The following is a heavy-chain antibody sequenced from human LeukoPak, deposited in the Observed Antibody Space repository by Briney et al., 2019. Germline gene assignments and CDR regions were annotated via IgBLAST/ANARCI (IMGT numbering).Heavy chain of an antibody. Sequence: GGSLRLSCAASGFTFSSYGMHWVRQAPGKGLEWVAFIRYDGSNEYYADSVKGRFTISRDNSKNTLYLQMNSLRAEDTAVYYCAKDERYSYGLGGYWGQGTLVTVSS. D-gene: IGHD5-18*01. CDR1: GFTFSSYG. V-gene: IGHV3-30*02. CDR3: AKDERYSYGLGGY. CDR2: IRYDGSNE. J-gene: IGHJ4*02.